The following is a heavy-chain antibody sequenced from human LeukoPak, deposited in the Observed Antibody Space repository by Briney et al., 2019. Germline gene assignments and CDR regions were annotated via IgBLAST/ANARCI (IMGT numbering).Heavy chain of an antibody. CDR2: IYHSGST. CDR3: SRASSTSYYDY. J-gene: IGHJ4*02. D-gene: IGHD6-19*01. V-gene: IGHV4-38-2*02. CDR1: GYSITSGYY. Sequence: SETLSLTCTVSGYSITSGYYWGWIRQPPGKGLEWIGTIYHSGSTYYNPSLKSRVTISVDTSENQFSLKLSSVTAADTALYYCSRASSTSYYDYWGQGTLVSVSS.